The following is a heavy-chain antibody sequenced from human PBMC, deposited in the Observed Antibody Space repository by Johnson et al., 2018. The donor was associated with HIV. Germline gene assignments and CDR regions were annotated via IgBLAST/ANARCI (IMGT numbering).Heavy chain of an antibody. J-gene: IGHJ3*02. Sequence: VQLVESGGGLIQPGGSLRLSCAASGFTVSSNYMSWVRQAPGKGLEWVSVISGNGANTYYADSVKGRFTISRDNSKNTLYLQMNSLRAEDTAVYYCARSGDSIGSFWAGGAFDIWGQGTMVTISS. CDR2: ISGNGANT. CDR1: GFTVSSNY. V-gene: IGHV3-53*01. D-gene: IGHD3/OR15-3a*01. CDR3: ARSGDSIGSFWAGGAFDI.